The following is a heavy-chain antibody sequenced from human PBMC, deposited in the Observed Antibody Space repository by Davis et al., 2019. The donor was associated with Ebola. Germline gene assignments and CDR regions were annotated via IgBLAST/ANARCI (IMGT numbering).Heavy chain of an antibody. CDR3: TRDPPGDQSYDI. D-gene: IGHD3-16*01. J-gene: IGHJ3*02. Sequence: PSETLSLTCAISGDSVSNNRAAWNWIRQSPSRGLEWLGRTYYRSKWFFDYAESVKSRMAIDPDTSKNQFSLHLKSVSPEDTAVYYCTRDPPGDQSYDIWGQGTTVTVSS. CDR1: GDSVSNNRAA. CDR2: TYYRSKWFF. V-gene: IGHV6-1*01.